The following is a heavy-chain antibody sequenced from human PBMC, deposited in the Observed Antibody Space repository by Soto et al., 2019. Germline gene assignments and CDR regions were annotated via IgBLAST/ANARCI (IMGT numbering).Heavy chain of an antibody. CDR3: AGPDY. CDR1: GGSFSGYY. Sequence: QVQLQQWGAGLLKPSETLSLTCAVSGGSFSGYYWTWIRQAPGKGLEWIGEITLSGHTSYNPSLKSRVTISIDTAKNHFSLKLNFVTAADTAVYYCAGPDYWGQGTVVTVS. CDR2: ITLSGHT. J-gene: IGHJ4*02. V-gene: IGHV4-34*01.